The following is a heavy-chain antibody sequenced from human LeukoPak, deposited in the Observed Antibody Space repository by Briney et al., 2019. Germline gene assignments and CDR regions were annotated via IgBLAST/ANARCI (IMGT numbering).Heavy chain of an antibody. CDR3: ARVGFRAKRTMIVVPEDY. V-gene: IGHV3-48*04. CDR1: GFTFSSYS. D-gene: IGHD3-22*01. J-gene: IGHJ4*02. CDR2: ISSSSSTI. Sequence: GGSLRLSCAASGFTFSSYSMNRVRQAPGKGLEWVSYISSSSSTIYYADSVKGRFTISRDNAKNSLYLQMNSLRAEDTAVYYCARVGFRAKRTMIVVPEDYWGQGTLVTVSS.